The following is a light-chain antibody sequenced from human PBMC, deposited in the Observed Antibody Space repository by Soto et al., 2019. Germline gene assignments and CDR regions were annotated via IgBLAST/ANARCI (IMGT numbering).Light chain of an antibody. J-gene: IGKJ1*01. CDR3: LRYNSHRT. CDR1: ESISTW. V-gene: IGKV1-5*03. Sequence: DIQMTQSPSTLSASVGDRVTITCRASESISTWLAWHQRKPGKAPKLLIYKASSLQSGVSGRFSGSGSGTEFTLTISSLQPDDVATYYCLRYNSHRTFGQGTKVDIK. CDR2: KAS.